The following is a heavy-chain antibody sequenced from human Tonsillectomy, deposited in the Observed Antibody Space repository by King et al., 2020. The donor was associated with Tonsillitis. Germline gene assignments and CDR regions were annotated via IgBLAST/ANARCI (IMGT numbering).Heavy chain of an antibody. CDR1: GFTFSSYA. J-gene: IGHJ4*02. CDR2: ISYDGSNK. Sequence: VQLVESGGGVVQPGRSLRLSCVASGFTFSSYAMHWVRQAPGKGLEWVAVISYDGSNKYYADSVKGRFTISRDNSKNTLYLQMNSLRAEDTAVYYCARDDYGDYEGLGYFDYWGQGTLVTVSS. D-gene: IGHD4-17*01. CDR3: ARDDYGDYEGLGYFDY. V-gene: IGHV3-30-3*01.